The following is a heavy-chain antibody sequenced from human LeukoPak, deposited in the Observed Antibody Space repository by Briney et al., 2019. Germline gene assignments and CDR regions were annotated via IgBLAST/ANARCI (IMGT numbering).Heavy chain of an antibody. Sequence: ASVKVTCKASGYTFTSYGISWVRQAPGQGLEWMGWISAYNGNTNYAQKLQGRVTMTTDTSTSTAYMELRSLRSDDTAVYYCARAEWRSGSYFGDYWGQGTLVTVSS. V-gene: IGHV1-18*01. CDR1: GYTFTSYG. J-gene: IGHJ4*02. CDR2: ISAYNGNT. CDR3: ARAEWRSGSYFGDY. D-gene: IGHD1-26*01.